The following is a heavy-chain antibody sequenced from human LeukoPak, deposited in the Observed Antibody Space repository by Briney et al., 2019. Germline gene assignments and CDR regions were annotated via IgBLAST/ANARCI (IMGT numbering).Heavy chain of an antibody. J-gene: IGHJ4*02. CDR2: NNTNTGNP. Sequence: ASVKVSCKASGYTFTSYAMNWVRQAPGQGLEWMGWNNTNTGNPTYAQGFTGRFVFSLDTSVSTAYLQISSLKAEDTAVYYCARDLGYCSSTSCQALPSDYWGQGTLVTVSS. D-gene: IGHD2-2*01. CDR3: ARDLGYCSSTSCQALPSDY. V-gene: IGHV7-4-1*02. CDR1: GYTFTSYA.